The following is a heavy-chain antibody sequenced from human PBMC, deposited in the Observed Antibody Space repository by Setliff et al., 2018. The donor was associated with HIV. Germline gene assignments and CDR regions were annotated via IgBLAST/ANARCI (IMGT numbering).Heavy chain of an antibody. Sequence: SVKVSCKASGGTFGIYGISWVRQAPGQGLEWMGGTIPMFGTANYAQKFQGRVTITTDESTNTGYMELSSLRSEDTAVDYWARESACSSTSCPKVLDYWGQGTLVTGSS. V-gene: IGHV1-69*05. CDR2: TIPMFGTA. D-gene: IGHD2-2*01. J-gene: IGHJ4*02. CDR3: ARESACSSTSCPKVLDY. CDR1: GGTFGIYG.